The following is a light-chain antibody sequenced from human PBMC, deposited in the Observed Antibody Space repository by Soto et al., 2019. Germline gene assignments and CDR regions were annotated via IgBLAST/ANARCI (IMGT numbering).Light chain of an antibody. CDR1: ESIDNW. CDR2: DAS. CDR3: QQYKSYPWT. V-gene: IGKV1-5*01. J-gene: IGKJ1*01. Sequence: DIQMTQSPSTLSASVGDTVTITCRASESIDNWLAWYQQRPGSAPKLLIYDASSLEGGVPSRFTGDGSGTEFSLTIASLQPDDFGTYYCQQYKSYPWTFGQGTKVDLK.